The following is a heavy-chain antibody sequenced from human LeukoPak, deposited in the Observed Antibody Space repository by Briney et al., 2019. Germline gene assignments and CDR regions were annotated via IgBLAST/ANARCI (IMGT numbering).Heavy chain of an antibody. V-gene: IGHV3-15*01. Sequence: GGSLRLSCTASGFTFINAWMSWVRQAPGKGLEWVGRIKSKNEGGTTEYAAPVKGRFTISRDDSKNTLYLQMNSLETEDTAVYYCTTDSPTVVKAWGQGTLVTVSS. CDR3: TTDSPTVVKA. CDR1: GFTFINAW. J-gene: IGHJ4*02. CDR2: IKSKNEGGTT. D-gene: IGHD4-23*01.